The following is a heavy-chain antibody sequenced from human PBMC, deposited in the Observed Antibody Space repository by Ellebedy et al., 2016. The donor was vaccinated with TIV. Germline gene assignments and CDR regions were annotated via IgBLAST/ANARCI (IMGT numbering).Heavy chain of an antibody. J-gene: IGHJ4*02. CDR1: GGSISSSSYY. CDR3: AREVTMLRGVVITPYFDY. V-gene: IGHV4-39*07. CDR2: IYYSGST. D-gene: IGHD3-10*01. Sequence: SETLSLTXTVSGGSISSSSYYWGWIRQPPGKGLEWIGSIYYSGSTYYNPSLKSRVTISVDTSKNQFSLKLSSVTAADTAVYYCAREVTMLRGVVITPYFDYWGQGTLVTVSS.